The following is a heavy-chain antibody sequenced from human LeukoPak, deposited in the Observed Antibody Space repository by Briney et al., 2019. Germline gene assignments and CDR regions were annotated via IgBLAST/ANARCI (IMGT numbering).Heavy chain of an antibody. V-gene: IGHV3-11*01. D-gene: IGHD6-19*01. CDR2: ISSSGSTI. J-gene: IGHJ3*02. CDR3: ARDNQQWLARDAFDI. Sequence: GGSLRLSCAASGFTFSDYYMSWIRQAPGKGLEWVSYISSSGSTIYYADSVKGRFTISRDNAKNSLYLQMNSLRAEDTAVYYCARDNQQWLARDAFDIWGQGTMVTVSS. CDR1: GFTFSDYY.